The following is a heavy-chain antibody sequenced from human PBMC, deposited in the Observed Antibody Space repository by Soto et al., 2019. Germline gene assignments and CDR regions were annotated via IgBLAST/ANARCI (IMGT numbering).Heavy chain of an antibody. V-gene: IGHV1-58*02. D-gene: IGHD3-10*01. CDR1: GFTFTSSA. Sequence: ASVKVSCKASGFTFTSSAMQWVRQARGQRLEWIGWIVVGSGNTNYAQKFQERVTITRDMSTSTAYMELSSLRSEDTAVYYCAAPGRGHYYGSGTPPGPLGYYYMDVWGKGTTVTVSS. CDR3: AAPGRGHYYGSGTPPGPLGYYYMDV. CDR2: IVVGSGNT. J-gene: IGHJ6*03.